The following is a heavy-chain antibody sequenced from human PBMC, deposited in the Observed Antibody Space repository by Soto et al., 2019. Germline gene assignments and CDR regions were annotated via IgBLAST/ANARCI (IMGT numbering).Heavy chain of an antibody. CDR2: VNHSGTT. D-gene: IGHD2-2*01. CDR1: GGSFSGYY. J-gene: IGHJ4*02. V-gene: IGHV4-34*01. CDR3: ARGIGYCSSINCYSSRRLRFDS. Sequence: QVQLQQWGAGLLKPSETLSLTCAVYGGSFSGYYWTWIRQSPEKGLEWIGEVNHSGTTYYNPSLKHRVTISVHPPKNQFSLKMSSVTAADTAVYYCARGIGYCSSINCYSSRRLRFDSWGQGTLVTVSS.